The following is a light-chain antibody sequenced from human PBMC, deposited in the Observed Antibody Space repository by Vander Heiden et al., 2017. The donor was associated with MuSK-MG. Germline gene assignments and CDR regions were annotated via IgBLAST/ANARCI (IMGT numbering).Light chain of an antibody. J-gene: IGKJ4*01. Sequence: EIVSTQSPGTLSLSPGERATLSCRASPRVNSNYLAGYQQKPGQAPRLLIYGASSRATGSPDRCSGSGSGTDFTLSISRREPEDFAVYYCQLYGSSPRLTFGGGTRVEIK. CDR1: PRVNSNY. V-gene: IGKV3-20*01. CDR3: QLYGSSPRLT. CDR2: GAS.